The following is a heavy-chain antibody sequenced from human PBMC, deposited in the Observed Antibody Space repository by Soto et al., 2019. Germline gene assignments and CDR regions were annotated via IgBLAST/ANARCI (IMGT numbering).Heavy chain of an antibody. D-gene: IGHD6-6*01. J-gene: IGHJ6*02. CDR1: GGSFSGYY. V-gene: IGHV4-34*01. CDR2: INHSGST. Sequence: SETLSLTCAVYGGSFSGYYWSWVRQPPGKGLEWIGEINHSGSTNYNPSLKSRVTISVDTSKNQFSLKLSSVTAADTAVYYCARGGSSSSPLHYGMDVWGQGTTVTVSS. CDR3: ARGGSSSSPLHYGMDV.